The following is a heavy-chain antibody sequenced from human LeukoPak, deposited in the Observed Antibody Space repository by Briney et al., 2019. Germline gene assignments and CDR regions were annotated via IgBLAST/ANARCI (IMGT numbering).Heavy chain of an antibody. Sequence: ASVKVSCKASVYTFTGYYMHWVRQAPGQGLEWMGWINPNSGGTNYAQEFQGRVTMTRDTSITTAYMELSRLRSDDTAVYYCARGPAAANWFDPWGQGTLVTVSS. V-gene: IGHV1-2*02. D-gene: IGHD2-2*01. J-gene: IGHJ5*02. CDR2: INPNSGGT. CDR3: ARGPAAANWFDP. CDR1: VYTFTGYY.